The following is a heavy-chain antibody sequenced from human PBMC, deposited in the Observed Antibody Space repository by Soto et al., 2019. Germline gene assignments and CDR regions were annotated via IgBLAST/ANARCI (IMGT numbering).Heavy chain of an antibody. D-gene: IGHD2-15*01. CDR3: ARDIGSGQWYYFDY. CDR2: IWYDGSNK. V-gene: IGHV3-33*01. CDR1: GFTFSSYG. Sequence: PGGSLRLACAASGFTFSSYGMQWVRQAPGKGLEWVAVIWYDGSNKYYADSVKGRFTISRDNSKNTLYLQMNSLRAEDTAVYYCARDIGSGQWYYFDYWGQGTLVTVSS. J-gene: IGHJ4*02.